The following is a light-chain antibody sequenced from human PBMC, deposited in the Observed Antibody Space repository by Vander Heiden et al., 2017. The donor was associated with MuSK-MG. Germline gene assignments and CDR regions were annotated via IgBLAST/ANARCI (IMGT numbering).Light chain of an antibody. J-gene: IGKJ1*01. CDR2: AAS. V-gene: IGKV1-39*01. Sequence: DIQMTQSPSSLSASVGDRVTITCRASQSISSYLNWYQQKPGKAPKVLIYAASSLQSGVPSRFSGSGSGTDFTLTITGLQPEDSATYSCQQSYSTPRTFGQGTKVEIK. CDR1: QSISSY. CDR3: QQSYSTPRT.